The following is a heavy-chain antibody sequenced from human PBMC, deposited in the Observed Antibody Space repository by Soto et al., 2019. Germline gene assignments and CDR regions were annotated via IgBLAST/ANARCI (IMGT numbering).Heavy chain of an antibody. CDR3: AREVARITGTER. V-gene: IGHV4-59*01. Sequence: SETLSLTCTVSGTSISSFYWSWIRQPPGKGLEWIGDVYRTGSTNYNPSFKSRVTISVDPSKKQFSLKLRSVTTADTAVCYCAREVARITGTERWGQGTLVTVSS. CDR1: GTSISSFY. J-gene: IGHJ4*02. D-gene: IGHD1-20*01. CDR2: VYRTGST.